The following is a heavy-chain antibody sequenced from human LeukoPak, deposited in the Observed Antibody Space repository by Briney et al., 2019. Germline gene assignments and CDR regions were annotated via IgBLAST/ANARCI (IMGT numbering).Heavy chain of an antibody. CDR3: ARDTNSLAY. J-gene: IGHJ4*02. CDR1: GFTFSSHR. V-gene: IGHV3-74*01. D-gene: IGHD2-15*01. CDR2: VSTDGSTT. Sequence: PGGSLRLSCAASGFTFSSHRMHWVRQAPGKGLVWVSCVSTDGSTTNYADSVKGRFAISRDNAKNTLYLQMNSLRVEDTAVYYCARDTNSLAYWGLGTRVTVSS.